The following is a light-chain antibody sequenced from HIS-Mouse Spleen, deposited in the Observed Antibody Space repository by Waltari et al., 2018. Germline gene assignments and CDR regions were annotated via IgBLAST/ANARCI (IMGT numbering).Light chain of an antibody. CDR2: GAS. V-gene: IGKV3-20*01. J-gene: IGKJ1*01. Sequence: ELVLTQSPGTLSLSPGERATLSCRASQSVSSSYLVWYQQKPGQAPRLLIYGASSRATGIPDRFSGSGSGTDFTLTISRLEPEDFAVYYCQQYGSSPPWTFGQGTKVEIK. CDR1: QSVSSSY. CDR3: QQYGSSPPWT.